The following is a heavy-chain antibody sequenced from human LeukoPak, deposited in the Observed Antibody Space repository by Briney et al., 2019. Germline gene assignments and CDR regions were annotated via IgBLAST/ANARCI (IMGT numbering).Heavy chain of an antibody. CDR2: INPNSGGT. V-gene: IGHV1-2*04. CDR1: GYTFTGYY. D-gene: IGHD2-2*01. CDR3: ARQGCSSTSRYFFDY. Sequence: ASVEVSCKASGYTFTGYYMHWVRQAPGQGLEWMGWINPNSGGTNYAQKFQGWVTMTRDTSISTAYMELSRLRSDDTAVYYCARQGCSSTSRYFFDYWGQGTLVTVSS. J-gene: IGHJ4*02.